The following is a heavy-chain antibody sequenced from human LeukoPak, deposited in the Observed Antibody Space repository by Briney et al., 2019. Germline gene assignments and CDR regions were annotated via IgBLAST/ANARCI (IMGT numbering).Heavy chain of an antibody. Sequence: GGSLRLSCAASGFTFSSYSMNWVRQAPGKGLEWVSSISSSSSYIYYADSVKGRFTISRDNAKNSLYLQMNSLRAEDTAVYYCARVGAVAGYYYMDVWGKGTTVTVSS. J-gene: IGHJ6*03. D-gene: IGHD6-19*01. CDR3: ARVGAVAGYYYMDV. CDR1: GFTFSSYS. CDR2: ISSSSSYI. V-gene: IGHV3-21*01.